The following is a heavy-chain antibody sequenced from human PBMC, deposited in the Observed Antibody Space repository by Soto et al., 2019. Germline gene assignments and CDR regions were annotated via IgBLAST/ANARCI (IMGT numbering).Heavy chain of an antibody. J-gene: IGHJ4*02. D-gene: IGHD1-26*01. Sequence: PSETLSLTCAVSGGSISSGGYSWSWIRQPPGKGLEWIGYIYHSGSTYYNPSLKSRVTISVDRSKNQFSLKLSSVTAAATAVYYCARETRSEYYFAYWGQGTLVTVSS. CDR2: IYHSGST. CDR3: ARETRSEYYFAY. V-gene: IGHV4-30-2*01. CDR1: GGSISSGGYS.